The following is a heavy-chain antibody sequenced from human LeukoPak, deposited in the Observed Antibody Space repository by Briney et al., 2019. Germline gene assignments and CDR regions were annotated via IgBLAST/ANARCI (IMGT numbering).Heavy chain of an antibody. Sequence: GESLKISCQASGYSFTNYWIGWVRQMPGKGLEWMGIISPDGSDTRYSPSFQGQVTISADKSITTAYLQWSSLKASDTAMYYCARLTSSWSFDYWGQGTLVTVSS. D-gene: IGHD6-13*01. CDR2: ISPDGSDT. CDR3: ARLTSSWSFDY. CDR1: GYSFTNYW. J-gene: IGHJ4*02. V-gene: IGHV5-51*01.